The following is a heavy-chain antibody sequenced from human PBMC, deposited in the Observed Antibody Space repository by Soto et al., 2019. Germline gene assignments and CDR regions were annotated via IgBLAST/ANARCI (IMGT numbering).Heavy chain of an antibody. CDR3: ARGGKRISMIRGFDS. CDR1: GGSLSGSSYY. CDR2: FWFTGTT. D-gene: IGHD3-10*01. Sequence: QLHLQESGPGLVKPSETLSLTCTVSGGSLSGSSYYWGWIRQPPGKGLEWIGSFWFTGTTYYNPSLKSRVNISVDTSSRQFSLLLGSVTAADTAVYFCARGGKRISMIRGFDSWGQGTLVTVSS. V-gene: IGHV4-39*01. J-gene: IGHJ4*02.